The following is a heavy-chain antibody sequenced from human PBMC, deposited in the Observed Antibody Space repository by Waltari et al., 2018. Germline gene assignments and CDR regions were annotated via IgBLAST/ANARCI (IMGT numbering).Heavy chain of an antibody. CDR2: IHHSGTT. D-gene: IGHD6-19*01. CDR1: GGSFSSKDW. Sequence: QVQLKESGPGLVKPSGTLSLACDVSGGSFSSKDWWSWVSQLPGKGLEWSGEIHHSGTTRINPSLKRRLLRSVDTSKSQISLTMKSLTAADTAVYYCARGFDGWPFDYWGQGTLVIVSS. CDR3: ARGFDGWPFDY. V-gene: IGHV4-4*02. J-gene: IGHJ4*02.